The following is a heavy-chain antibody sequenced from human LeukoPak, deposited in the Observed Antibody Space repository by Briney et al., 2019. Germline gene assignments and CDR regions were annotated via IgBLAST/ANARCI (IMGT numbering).Heavy chain of an antibody. Sequence: SCKASGYTFTSYAMHWVRQAPGKGLEWVTIISYDARNKYFADSVNGRFTVSRDNSKNTVYLQMNSLRVDDTAVYFCAGFWGSHRLEYWGQGTPVIVSS. D-gene: IGHD3-16*01. CDR3: AGFWGSHRLEY. CDR1: GYTFTSYA. J-gene: IGHJ4*02. V-gene: IGHV3-30*04. CDR2: ISYDARNK.